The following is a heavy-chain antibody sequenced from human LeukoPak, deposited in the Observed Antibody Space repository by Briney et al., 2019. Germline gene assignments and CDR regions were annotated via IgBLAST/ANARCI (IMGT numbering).Heavy chain of an antibody. CDR2: VYHSGST. D-gene: IGHD3-10*01. CDR3: ARVSGSGLYFKSFDP. J-gene: IGHJ5*01. Sequence: SETLSLTCSVSGDDISSSNWWTWVRQPPQKGLEWIGEVYHSGSTNYNPSLKSRIYMSVDKSQDRFSLRLTSVTAADTAVYFCARVSGSGLYFKSFDPWGQGTLVIVSS. CDR1: GDDISSSNW. V-gene: IGHV4-4*02.